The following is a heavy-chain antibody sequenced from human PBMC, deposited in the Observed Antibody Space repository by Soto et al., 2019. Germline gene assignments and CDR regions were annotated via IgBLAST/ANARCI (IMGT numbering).Heavy chain of an antibody. CDR1: GYTLTELS. D-gene: IGHD3-3*01. CDR2: FDPEDGET. Sequence: ASVKVSCKVSGYTLTELSLHWVRQAPGKGLEWMGGFDPEDGETIYAQKFQGRVTMTEDTSTDTAYMELSSLRSEDTAVYYCTTGQRPIRFLEWLSRYYFDYWGQGTLVTVSS. J-gene: IGHJ4*02. V-gene: IGHV1-24*01. CDR3: TTGQRPIRFLEWLSRYYFDY.